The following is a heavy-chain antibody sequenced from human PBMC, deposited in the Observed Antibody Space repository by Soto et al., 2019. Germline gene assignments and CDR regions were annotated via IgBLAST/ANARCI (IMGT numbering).Heavy chain of an antibody. J-gene: IGHJ3*02. Sequence: QAQLVQSGAEVKKPGSSVKVSCKASGGTFSTYIISWVRQAPGQGLEWMRRIIPILGIANYAQNFQGRVTITADKSTSTVYMELSSLRSEDTAVYYCAREDYYGSGSYYNNDAFAIWGQGTMVTVSS. CDR3: AREDYYGSGSYYNNDAFAI. CDR2: IIPILGIA. CDR1: GGTFSTYI. D-gene: IGHD3-10*01. V-gene: IGHV1-69*08.